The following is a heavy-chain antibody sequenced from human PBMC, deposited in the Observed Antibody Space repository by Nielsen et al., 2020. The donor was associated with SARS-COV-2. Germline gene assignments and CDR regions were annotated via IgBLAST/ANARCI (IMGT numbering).Heavy chain of an antibody. V-gene: IGHV1-2*06. CDR1: GYTFTGYY. Sequence: ASVKVSCKASGYTFTGYYMHWVRQAPGQGLEWMGRINPYSGGTNYAQKFQGTVTMTRDASISTVYMELTSDDTAVYYCARARATIFGLVMSYGIDVWGQGTTVAVSS. CDR2: INPYSGGT. CDR3: ARARATIFGLVMSYGIDV. D-gene: IGHD3/OR15-3a*01. J-gene: IGHJ6*02.